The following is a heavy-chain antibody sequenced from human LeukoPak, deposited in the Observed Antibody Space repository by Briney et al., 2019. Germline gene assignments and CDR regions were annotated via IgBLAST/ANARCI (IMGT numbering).Heavy chain of an antibody. J-gene: IGHJ5*01. D-gene: IGHD5-18*01. CDR3: AKEGGPSGYSPCDS. CDR2: MSSGYGGT. Sequence: GGPLRLSCAASGFTFGSYAMSWVRQAPRKGLEWVSAMSSGYGGTYYADSVKGRFTISRDNSKNTLYLQMNSLSVEDTALYYCAKEGGPSGYSPCDSWGQGTLVTVSS. CDR1: GFTFGSYA. V-gene: IGHV3-23*01.